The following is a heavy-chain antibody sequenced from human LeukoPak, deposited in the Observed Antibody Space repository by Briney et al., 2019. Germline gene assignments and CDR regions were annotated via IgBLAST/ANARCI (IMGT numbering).Heavy chain of an antibody. D-gene: IGHD1-26*01. CDR3: AKLATWWEAFDI. CDR2: ISGSGGST. J-gene: IGHJ3*02. CDR1: GFTFSSYA. Sequence: PGGSLRLSCAASGFTFSSYAMNWVRQAPGKGLAWVSAISGSGGSTYYADSVKGRFTISRDNSKNSLYLQMNSLRTEDTALYYCAKLATWWEAFDIWGQGTMVTVSS. V-gene: IGHV3-23*01.